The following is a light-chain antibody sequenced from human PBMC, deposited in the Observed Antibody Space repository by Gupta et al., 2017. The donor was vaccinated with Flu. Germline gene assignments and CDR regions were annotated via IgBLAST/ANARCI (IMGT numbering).Light chain of an antibody. CDR3: LQQFSYPLT. Sequence: GDTVTITCRASQGIREYLGWYQQKPGRAPKLLISATYNLQSGVPSRFSGTAAGTEFTLTISSLQAEDFATYYCLQQFSYPLTFGQGTKVDIK. V-gene: IGKV1-17*01. J-gene: IGKJ1*01. CDR1: QGIREY. CDR2: ATY.